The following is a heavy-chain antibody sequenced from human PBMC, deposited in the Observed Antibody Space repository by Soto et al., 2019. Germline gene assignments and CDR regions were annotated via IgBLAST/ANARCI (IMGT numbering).Heavy chain of an antibody. CDR3: ARAGDIVLMVYAMSDAFDI. V-gene: IGHV3-7*01. D-gene: IGHD2-8*01. J-gene: IGHJ3*02. CDR1: GFTFSSYW. Sequence: EVQLVESGGGLVQPGGSLRLSCAASGFTFSSYWMSWVRQAPGKGLEWVANIKQDGSEKYYVDSVKGRFTISRENAKNSMYLQMNSLRAEDTAVYYCARAGDIVLMVYAMSDAFDIWGQGTMVTVSS. CDR2: IKQDGSEK.